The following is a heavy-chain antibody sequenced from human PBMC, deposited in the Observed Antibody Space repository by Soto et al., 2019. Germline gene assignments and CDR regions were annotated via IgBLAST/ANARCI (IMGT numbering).Heavy chain of an antibody. J-gene: IGHJ6*02. V-gene: IGHV1-8*01. Sequence: ASVKVSCKASGYPFPIYDINWVRQATGQGSEWMGWMNPNSGNTGYAQKFQGRVPMTMNTSISPAYMELSSLRSEDTAVYNCARGGRITIFGVVSYDYYYGMDVWGQGTTVTVSS. CDR3: ARGGRITIFGVVSYDYYYGMDV. D-gene: IGHD3-3*01. CDR1: GYPFPIYD. CDR2: MNPNSGNT.